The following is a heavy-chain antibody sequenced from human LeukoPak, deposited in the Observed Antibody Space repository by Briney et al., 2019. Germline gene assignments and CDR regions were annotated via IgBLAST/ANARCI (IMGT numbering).Heavy chain of an antibody. CDR3: ARASVTYYYYYYMDV. V-gene: IGHV4-61*02. CDR1: GGSISSGSYY. D-gene: IGHD4-11*01. J-gene: IGHJ6*03. CDR2: IYTSGST. Sequence: SQTLSPTCTVSGGSISSGSYYWSWIRQPAGKGLEWIGRIYTSGSTNYNPSLKSRVTISVDTSKNQFSLKLSSVTAADTAVYYCARASVTYYYYYYMDVWGKGTTVTVSS.